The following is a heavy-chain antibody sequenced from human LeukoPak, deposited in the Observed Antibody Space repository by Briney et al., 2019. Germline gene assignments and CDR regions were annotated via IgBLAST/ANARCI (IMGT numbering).Heavy chain of an antibody. CDR3: AKDGAVVATADYFDY. Sequence: GGSLRLSCAASGFTFSSYGMHWVRQAPGKGLEWVAVISYDGSNKYYADSVKGRFTISRDNSKNTLYLQMNGLRAEDTAVFYCAKDGAVVATADYFDYWGQGTLVTVSS. D-gene: IGHD5-18*01. CDR2: ISYDGSNK. CDR1: GFTFSSYG. V-gene: IGHV3-30*18. J-gene: IGHJ4*02.